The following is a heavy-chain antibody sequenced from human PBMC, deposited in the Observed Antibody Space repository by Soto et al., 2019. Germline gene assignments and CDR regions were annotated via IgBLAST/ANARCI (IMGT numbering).Heavy chain of an antibody. V-gene: IGHV1-69*01. CDR3: ARVVVLNVGIAVRYNYYAMDV. J-gene: IGHJ6*02. D-gene: IGHD6-19*01. CDR1: GGTFSSYA. Sequence: QVPLMQSGAEVKKPGSSVKVSCKASGGTFSSYAISWVRQAPGQGLEWMGGIIPIFGTANYAQKFQDRVTITADASTSTAYMELSRLRSEDTAVYYCARVVVLNVGIAVRYNYYAMDVWGQGTTVTVSS. CDR2: IIPIFGTA.